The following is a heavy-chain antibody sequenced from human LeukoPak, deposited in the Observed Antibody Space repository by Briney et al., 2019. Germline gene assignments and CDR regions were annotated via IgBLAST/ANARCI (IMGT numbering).Heavy chain of an antibody. V-gene: IGHV3-11*01. J-gene: IGHJ4*02. CDR2: ISSSGSTI. D-gene: IGHD3-3*01. CDR3: ARDRYYDFWSGYYDQFDY. CDR1: GFTFSSYA. Sequence: GGSLRLSCAASGFTFSSYAMSWIRQAPGKGLEWVSYISSSGSTIYYADSVKGRFTISRDNAKNSLYLQMNSLRAEDTAVYYCARDRYYDFWSGYYDQFDYWGQGTLVTVSS.